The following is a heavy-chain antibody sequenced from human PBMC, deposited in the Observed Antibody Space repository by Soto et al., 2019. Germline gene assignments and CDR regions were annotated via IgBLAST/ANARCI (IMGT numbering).Heavy chain of an antibody. Sequence: GESLKISCKGSGYSFTSYWIGWVRQMPGKGLEWMGIIYPGDSDTRYSPSFQGQVTISADKSISTAYLQWSSLKASDTAMYYCARHSEDTAMVDGVYYYYYGMDVWGQGTTVTVSS. CDR2: IYPGDSDT. V-gene: IGHV5-51*01. CDR3: ARHSEDTAMVDGVYYYYYGMDV. J-gene: IGHJ6*02. CDR1: GYSFTSYW. D-gene: IGHD5-18*01.